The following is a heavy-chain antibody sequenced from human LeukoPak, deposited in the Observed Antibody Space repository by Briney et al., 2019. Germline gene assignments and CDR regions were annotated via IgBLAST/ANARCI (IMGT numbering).Heavy chain of an antibody. Sequence: SETLSLTCTVSGGSISSSSYYWGWIRQPPGKGLEWIGSIYYSGSTYYNPSLKSRVTISVDTSKNQFSLKLSSVTAADTAVYYCARVDYDFWSGYYTSPYYFDYWGQGTLVTVSS. CDR2: IYYSGST. CDR1: GGSISSSSYY. V-gene: IGHV4-39*07. D-gene: IGHD3-3*01. J-gene: IGHJ4*02. CDR3: ARVDYDFWSGYYTSPYYFDY.